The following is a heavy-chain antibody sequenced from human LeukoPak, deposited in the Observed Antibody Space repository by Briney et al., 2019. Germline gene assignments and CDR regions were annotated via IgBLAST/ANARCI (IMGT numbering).Heavy chain of an antibody. Sequence: PGGSLRLSCAASGFTFSSYWMHWVRQAPGKGQVWVSRINSDGSSTSYADSVKGRFTISRDNAKNTLYLQMNSLRAEDTAVYYCAREKVTEYDLWSGYYGWGQGTLVTVSS. J-gene: IGHJ4*02. D-gene: IGHD3-3*01. CDR3: AREKVTEYDLWSGYYG. V-gene: IGHV3-74*01. CDR1: GFTFSSYW. CDR2: INSDGSST.